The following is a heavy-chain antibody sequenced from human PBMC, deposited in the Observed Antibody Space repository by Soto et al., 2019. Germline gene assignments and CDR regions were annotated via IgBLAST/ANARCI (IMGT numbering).Heavy chain of an antibody. CDR2: VSPPFRTS. J-gene: IGHJ6*02. D-gene: IGHD3-10*01. Sequence: QVQLVQSGAEVKKPGSSVKVSCKTSGVSFNNNGIGWVRQAPGHGLEWMGGVSPPFRTSNYARKFQGRMSIIADASTGTSNMELSSLTSEDTAQYYCARVLYYGAGSYSPYGMDVWGQGTTVTVSS. CDR1: GVSFNNNG. CDR3: ARVLYYGAGSYSPYGMDV. V-gene: IGHV1-69*01.